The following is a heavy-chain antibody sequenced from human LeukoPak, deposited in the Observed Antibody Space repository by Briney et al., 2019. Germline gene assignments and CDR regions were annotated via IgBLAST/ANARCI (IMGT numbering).Heavy chain of an antibody. CDR2: IYYSGST. CDR3: ARLAAAGTVDY. D-gene: IGHD6-13*01. V-gene: IGHV4-59*01. Sequence: SETPSLTCTVSGGSISSYYWSWIRQPPGKGLEWIGYIYYSGSTNYNPSLKSRVTISVDTSKNQFSLKLSSVTAADTAVYYCARLAAAGTVDYWGQGTLVTVSS. J-gene: IGHJ4*02. CDR1: GGSISSYY.